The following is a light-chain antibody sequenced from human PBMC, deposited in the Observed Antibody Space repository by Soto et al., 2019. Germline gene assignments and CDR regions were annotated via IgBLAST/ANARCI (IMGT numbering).Light chain of an antibody. Sequence: DIQMTQSPSSLSASVGDRVTISCRASQGIKNYLAWYQQKPGKVPKLLIYAVSVLQSGVPSRFSGSGSGTDFTLTISSLQPEDVATYYCQKYNSAPRTFGQGTKVEI. CDR3: QKYNSAPRT. V-gene: IGKV1-27*01. CDR2: AVS. J-gene: IGKJ1*01. CDR1: QGIKNY.